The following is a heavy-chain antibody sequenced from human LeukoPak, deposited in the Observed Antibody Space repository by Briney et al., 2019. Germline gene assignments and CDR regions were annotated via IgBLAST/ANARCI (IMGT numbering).Heavy chain of an antibody. CDR3: AKPSLYYYDTSGYYRYWYFDL. D-gene: IGHD3-22*01. CDR1: GFIFSNYA. V-gene: IGHV3-30*02. CDR2: IRYDGSNK. J-gene: IGHJ2*01. Sequence: GGSLRLSCAASGFIFSNYAIHWVRQAPGKGLEWVAFIRYDGSNKYYVDSVKGRFTISRDNSKNTLYLQMNSLRAEDTAVYYCAKPSLYYYDTSGYYRYWYFDLWGRGTLVTVSS.